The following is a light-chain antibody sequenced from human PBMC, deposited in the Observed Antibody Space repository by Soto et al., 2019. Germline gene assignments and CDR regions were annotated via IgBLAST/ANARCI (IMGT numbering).Light chain of an antibody. CDR3: QQRSNWPPVFT. V-gene: IGKV3-11*01. J-gene: IGKJ3*01. CDR2: DAS. Sequence: EIVLTQSPATLSLSPGERATLSCRASQSVSSYLAWYQQKPGQAPRLLIYDASNRATGIPARFSGSGSGTDFPLPITSLAPEDFAVYSCQQRSNWPPVFTFGPGTKVDIK. CDR1: QSVSSY.